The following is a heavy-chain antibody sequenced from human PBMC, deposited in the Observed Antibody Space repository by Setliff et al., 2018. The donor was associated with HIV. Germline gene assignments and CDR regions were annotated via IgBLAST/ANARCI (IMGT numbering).Heavy chain of an antibody. CDR2: VNPNSGDA. CDR3: ARNFGLSPSGKYYYYYGMDI. Sequence: ASVKVSCKASGYTFTGHYLHWVRQAPGQGLEWRGWVNPNSGDAIYAQNFQGRVTMTRDTSINAAYMELRGLRSGDTAVYYCARNFGLSPSGKYYYYYGMDIWGQGTTVTVSS. V-gene: IGHV1-2*02. D-gene: IGHD3-10*01. CDR1: GYTFTGHY. J-gene: IGHJ6*02.